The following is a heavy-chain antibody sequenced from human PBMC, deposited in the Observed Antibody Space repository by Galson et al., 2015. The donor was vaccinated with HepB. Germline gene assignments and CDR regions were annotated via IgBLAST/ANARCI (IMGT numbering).Heavy chain of an antibody. CDR3: AKEGHSGGSRSGAFDI. CDR2: ISGSGGST. J-gene: IGHJ3*02. Sequence: SLRLSCAASGFTFSSYAMSWVRQAPGKGLEWVSAISGSGGSTYYADSVKGRLTISRDNSKNTLYLQMNSLRAEDTAVYYCAKEGHSGGSRSGAFDIWGQGTMVTVSS. V-gene: IGHV3-23*01. CDR1: GFTFSSYA. D-gene: IGHD2-15*01.